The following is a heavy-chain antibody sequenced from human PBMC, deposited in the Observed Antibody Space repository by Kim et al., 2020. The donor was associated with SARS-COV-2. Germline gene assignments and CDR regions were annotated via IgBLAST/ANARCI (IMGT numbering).Heavy chain of an antibody. CDR1: GGSISSSSYY. CDR2: IYYSGST. Sequence: SETLSLTCTVSGGSISSSSYYWGWIRQPPGKGLEWIGSIYYSGSTYYNPSLKSRVTISVDTSKNQFSLKLSSVTAADTAVYYCARHLGMVRGVPDIWGQGTMVTVSS. V-gene: IGHV4-39*01. CDR3: ARHLGMVRGVPDI. J-gene: IGHJ3*02. D-gene: IGHD3-10*01.